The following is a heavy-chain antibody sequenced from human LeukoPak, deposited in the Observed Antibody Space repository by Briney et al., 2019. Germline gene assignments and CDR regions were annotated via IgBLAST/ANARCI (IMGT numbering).Heavy chain of an antibody. Sequence: PSETLSLTCTVSGGSISSSSYYWGWIRQPPGKGLEWIGTIYHSGSTYYNPSLKSRVTISVDTSKNQFSLKLSSVTAADTAVYYCARASDLEYSSSHYWGQGTLVTVSS. D-gene: IGHD6-6*01. J-gene: IGHJ4*02. V-gene: IGHV4-39*07. CDR1: GGSISSSSYY. CDR3: ARASDLEYSSSHY. CDR2: IYHSGST.